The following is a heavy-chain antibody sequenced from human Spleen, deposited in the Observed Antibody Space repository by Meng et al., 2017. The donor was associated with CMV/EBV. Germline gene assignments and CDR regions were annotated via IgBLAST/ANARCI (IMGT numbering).Heavy chain of an antibody. CDR2: IYPADSDT. CDR3: ASTLNYYDSSGYPYYYYGMDV. V-gene: IGHV5-51*01. D-gene: IGHD3-22*01. Sequence: GESLKISCKGSGYTFTNYWIAWVRQMPGKGLEWMGIIYPADSDTTYSPSFQGQVTISADKSISTAYLQWSSLNASDTAMYYCASTLNYYDSSGYPYYYYGMDVWGQGTTVTVSS. CDR1: GYTFTNYW. J-gene: IGHJ6*02.